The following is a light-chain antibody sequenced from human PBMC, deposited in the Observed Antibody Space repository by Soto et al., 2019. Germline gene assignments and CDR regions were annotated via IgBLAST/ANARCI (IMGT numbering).Light chain of an antibody. Sequence: IQLTQSPSSLSASVGDRVTITCRAGQGISSYLAWYQQKPGKAPKLLIYAASTLQSGVPSRFSGSGSGTDFTLTISSLQPADFATYYCQQLNSYPRTFGQGTKLAIK. CDR2: AAS. V-gene: IGKV1-9*01. J-gene: IGKJ2*01. CDR3: QQLNSYPRT. CDR1: QGISSY.